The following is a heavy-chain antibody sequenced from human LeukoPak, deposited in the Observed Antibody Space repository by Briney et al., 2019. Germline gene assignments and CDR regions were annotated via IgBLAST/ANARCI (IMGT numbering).Heavy chain of an antibody. Sequence: SVKVSCXASGGTFSSYAISWVRQAPGQGLEWMGRIIPIFGTANCAQKFQGRVTITTDESTSTAYMELSSLRSEDTAVYYCARDPPSYDSSGYYYVDYFDYWGQGTLVTVSS. CDR1: GGTFSSYA. CDR2: IIPIFGTA. D-gene: IGHD3-22*01. CDR3: ARDPPSYDSSGYYYVDYFDY. V-gene: IGHV1-69*05. J-gene: IGHJ4*02.